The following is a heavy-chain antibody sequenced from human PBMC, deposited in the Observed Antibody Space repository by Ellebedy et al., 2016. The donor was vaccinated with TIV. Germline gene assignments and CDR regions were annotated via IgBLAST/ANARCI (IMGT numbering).Heavy chain of an antibody. J-gene: IGHJ5*02. V-gene: IGHV5-51*01. CDR2: IHPADSHT. CDR3: SIAVDGTTWFDP. D-gene: IGHD5-24*01. CDR1: GYSFTTRW. Sequence: PGGSLRLSCQGSGYSFTTRWIGWARQMPGKGLEWVGIIHPADSHTKYSTSFQGQVTISADKSISPAYLQLSNLKASDTAIYYCSIAVDGTTWFDPWGQGTLVTVSS.